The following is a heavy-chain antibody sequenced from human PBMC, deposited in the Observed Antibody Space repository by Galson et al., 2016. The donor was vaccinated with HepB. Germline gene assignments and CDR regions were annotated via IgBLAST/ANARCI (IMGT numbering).Heavy chain of an antibody. Sequence: SLRLSCAASGFSFSTYGMHWVRQAPGKGLEWVALIWFDGSNKYHADSVKGRFTISRDNSKNTLYLQMNSLRVEDTAVYYCARYCSGGSWYPYYYGMDLRGQGTTGTVSS. D-gene: IGHD2-15*01. V-gene: IGHV3-33*01. CDR3: ARYCSGGSWYPYYYGMDL. CDR2: IWFDGSNK. CDR1: GFSFSTYG. J-gene: IGHJ6*02.